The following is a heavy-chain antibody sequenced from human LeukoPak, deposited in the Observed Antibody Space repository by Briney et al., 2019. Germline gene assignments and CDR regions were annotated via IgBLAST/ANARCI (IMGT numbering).Heavy chain of an antibody. Sequence: PSETLSLTCTVSGGSISSGGYYWSWIRQPPGKGLEWIGYIYHSGSTYYNPSLKSRLTISVDRSKNQFSLKLSSVTAADTAVYYCARGFVRGWYYFDYWGQGTLVTVSS. CDR2: IYHSGST. CDR3: ARGFVRGWYYFDY. V-gene: IGHV4-30-2*01. J-gene: IGHJ4*02. D-gene: IGHD2-15*01. CDR1: GGSISSGGYY.